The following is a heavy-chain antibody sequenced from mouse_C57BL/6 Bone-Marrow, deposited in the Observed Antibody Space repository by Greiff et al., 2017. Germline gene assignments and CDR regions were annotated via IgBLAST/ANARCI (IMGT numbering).Heavy chain of an antibody. CDR3: AREDLLLRWSAVDC. D-gene: IGHD1-1*01. CDR1: GSAFSSYW. J-gene: IGHJ4*01. CDR2: IYPGDGET. V-gene: IGHV1-80*01. Sequence: VQLQQSGAELVKPGASVKLSCKASGSAFSSYWMHWVKQRPGKGLEWIGQIYPGDGETNYNGKFKGKATLTADKSSSTASMQLSSLTSEYSAVYFCAREDLLLRWSAVDCGGRGTSVTVSA.